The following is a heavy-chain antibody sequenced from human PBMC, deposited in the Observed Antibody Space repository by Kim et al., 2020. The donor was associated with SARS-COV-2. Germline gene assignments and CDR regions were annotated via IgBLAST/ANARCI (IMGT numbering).Heavy chain of an antibody. Sequence: GESLKISCKGSGYTFTNYWIGWVRQMPGKGLEWLGIRYHGDSDTRYSPSFQGQVTISADKSISTAYMQWSSLKASDTAVYYCARPVAGTTSYAFDFGAKGPRSPSLQ. CDR2: RYHGDSDT. V-gene: IGHV5-51*01. J-gene: IGHJ3*01. D-gene: IGHD1-7*01. CDR3: ARPVAGTTSYAFD. CDR1: GYTFTNYW.